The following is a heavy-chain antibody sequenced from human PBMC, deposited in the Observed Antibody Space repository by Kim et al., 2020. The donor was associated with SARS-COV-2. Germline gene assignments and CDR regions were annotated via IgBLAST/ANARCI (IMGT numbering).Heavy chain of an antibody. D-gene: IGHD6-13*01. CDR3: ARDLRGSSWRERYFDY. Sequence: GGSLRLSCAASGFTFSSYGMHWVRQAPGKGLEWVAVISYDGSNKYYADSVKGRFTISRDNSKNTLYLQMNSLRAEDTAVYYCARDLRGSSWRERYFDYWGQGTLVTVSS. V-gene: IGHV3-33*05. CDR1: GFTFSSYG. J-gene: IGHJ4*02. CDR2: ISYDGSNK.